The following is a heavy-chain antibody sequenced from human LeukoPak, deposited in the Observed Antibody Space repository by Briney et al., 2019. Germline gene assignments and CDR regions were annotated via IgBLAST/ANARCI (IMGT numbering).Heavy chain of an antibody. Sequence: PGGSLRLSCAASGFTFSNAWMSWVRQAPGKGLEWVGRIKRKTDGGTTDYAAPVKGRFTISRDDSKNTLYLQMNSLRAEDTAVYYCARDLHPWYSSSWSLYYFDYWGQGTLVIVSS. J-gene: IGHJ4*02. V-gene: IGHV3-15*01. CDR3: ARDLHPWYSSSWSLYYFDY. CDR1: GFTFSNAW. CDR2: IKRKTDGGTT. D-gene: IGHD6-13*01.